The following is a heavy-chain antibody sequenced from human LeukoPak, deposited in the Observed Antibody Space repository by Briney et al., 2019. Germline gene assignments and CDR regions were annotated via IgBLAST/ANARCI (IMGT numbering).Heavy chain of an antibody. CDR3: ARDREQMSYSSGWEPTDY. CDR1: GFTFSSYG. CDR2: VWYAGGNK. J-gene: IGHJ4*02. V-gene: IGHV3-33*01. D-gene: IGHD6-19*01. Sequence: GGSLRLSGAASGFTFSSYGMHWVRQAPGKGLEWVAVVWYAGGNKYYADSVKGRFTISRDNSKNTLYLQMNSLRAEDTAVYYCARDREQMSYSSGWEPTDYWGQGTLVTVSS.